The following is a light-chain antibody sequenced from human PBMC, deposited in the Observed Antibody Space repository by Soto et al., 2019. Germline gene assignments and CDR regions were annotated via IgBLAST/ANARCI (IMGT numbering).Light chain of an antibody. CDR1: QGISRY. Sequence: DIQLTQSPSFLSASVGDRVTITCRASQGISRYLAWYQQKPGKAPNLLIYAASTLQSWVPSRFSGSGSGTEFTLTISSLQPEDFATYYCQQLNSYPLTFCGGTKVEIK. CDR2: AAS. V-gene: IGKV1-9*01. J-gene: IGKJ4*01. CDR3: QQLNSYPLT.